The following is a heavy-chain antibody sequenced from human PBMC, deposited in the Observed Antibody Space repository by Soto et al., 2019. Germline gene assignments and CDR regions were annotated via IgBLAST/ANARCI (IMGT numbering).Heavy chain of an antibody. V-gene: IGHV4-30-4*01. CDR1: GGSISSADYY. Sequence: SETLSLTCTVSGGSISSADYYWTWIRQPPGKGLEWIGYIYDSGSTSDNPSLKSRVTISVDPSKNQFSLKLSSVTAADTAVYYCARGIEARPARLGMDVWGQGTTVTVYS. D-gene: IGHD6-6*01. CDR3: ARGIEARPARLGMDV. J-gene: IGHJ6*02. CDR2: IYDSGST.